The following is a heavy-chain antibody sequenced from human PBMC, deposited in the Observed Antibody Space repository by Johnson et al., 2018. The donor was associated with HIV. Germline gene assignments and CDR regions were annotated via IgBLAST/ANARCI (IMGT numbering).Heavy chain of an antibody. CDR3: ARDVGGWGYRHAFDM. CDR2: INGDGSST. J-gene: IGHJ3*02. D-gene: IGHD5-12*01. Sequence: MMLVESGGGVVQPGRSLRASCAASAFSFSDYWMHWVRQAPGKGLVWVSRINGDGSSTTYADSVKGRFPISRDNAKNSLYLQMNSLRAEDTALYYCARDVGGWGYRHAFDMWGQGTMVTVSS. V-gene: IGHV3-74*01. CDR1: AFSFSDYW.